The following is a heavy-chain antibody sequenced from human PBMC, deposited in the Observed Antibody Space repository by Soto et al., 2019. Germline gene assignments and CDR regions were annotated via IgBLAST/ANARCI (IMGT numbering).Heavy chain of an antibody. J-gene: IGHJ4*02. Sequence: TGGSLRLSCASSGCTFSTYNMNLVRQAPGKGLEWVSYISDSSSTIHYADSVKGRFTISRDNAKNSLYLQMNSLRAEDTAVYYCARDDYPYYDDSSGYHFDYWGQGALVTVSS. V-gene: IGHV3-48*01. CDR1: GCTFSTYN. CDR3: ARDDYPYYDDSSGYHFDY. D-gene: IGHD3-22*01. CDR2: ISDSSSTI.